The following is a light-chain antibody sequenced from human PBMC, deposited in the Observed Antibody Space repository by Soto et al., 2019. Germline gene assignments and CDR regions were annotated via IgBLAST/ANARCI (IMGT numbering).Light chain of an antibody. J-gene: IGLJ1*01. CDR3: SSYTSSSTLYV. V-gene: IGLV2-14*01. Sequence: QSALTQPASVSSSPGQSLTISCTGISSDVGGYNYASWYQQYPGKPPKLMVSEVSNRPSGVSSRSSGSKAGNTASLTISGLQAEDEADYYCSSYTSSSTLYVFGTGPKLTVL. CDR1: SSDVGGYNY. CDR2: EVS.